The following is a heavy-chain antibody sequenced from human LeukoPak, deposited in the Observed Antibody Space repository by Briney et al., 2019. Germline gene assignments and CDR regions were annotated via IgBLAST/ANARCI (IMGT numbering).Heavy chain of an antibody. V-gene: IGHV1-69*04. CDR2: IIPILGIA. Sequence: GSSVKVSCKASGGTFSSYAISWVRQAPGQGLEWMGRIIPILGIANYAQKFQGRVTITADKSTSTAYMELSSLRSEDTAVYYCAAGGEDILTGYYNDYWGQGTLVTVSS. CDR1: GGTFSSYA. D-gene: IGHD3-9*01. CDR3: AAGGEDILTGYYNDY. J-gene: IGHJ4*02.